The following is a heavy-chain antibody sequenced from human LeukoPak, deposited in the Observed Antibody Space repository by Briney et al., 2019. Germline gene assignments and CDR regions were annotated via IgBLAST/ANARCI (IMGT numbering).Heavy chain of an antibody. Sequence: SETLSLTCTVSGGSVSSGSYYWSWIRQPPGKGLEWIGYIYYSGSTNYNPSLKSRVTISVDTSKNQFSLKLSSVTAADTAVYYCARASYSSGWSDPYYFDYWGQGTLVTVSS. D-gene: IGHD6-19*01. CDR3: ARASYSSGWSDPYYFDY. CDR2: IYYSGST. CDR1: GGSVSSGSYY. V-gene: IGHV4-61*01. J-gene: IGHJ4*02.